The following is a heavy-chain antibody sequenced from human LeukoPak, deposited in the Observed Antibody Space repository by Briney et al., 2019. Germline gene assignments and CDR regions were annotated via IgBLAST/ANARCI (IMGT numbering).Heavy chain of an antibody. CDR1: GYTFTSYY. D-gene: IGHD3-22*01. J-gene: IGHJ2*01. Sequence: GASVKVSCKASGYTFTSYYMHWVRQAPGQGLEWMGIINPSGGSTSYAQKFQGRVTMTRDTSTSTVYMELSSLRSEDTAVYYCARARNYYDSSGYGWYFDLWGRGTLVTVSS. CDR2: INPSGGST. CDR3: ARARNYYDSSGYGWYFDL. V-gene: IGHV1-46*01.